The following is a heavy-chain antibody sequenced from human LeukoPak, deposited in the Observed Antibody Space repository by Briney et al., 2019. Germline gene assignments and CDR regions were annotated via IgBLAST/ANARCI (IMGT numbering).Heavy chain of an antibody. CDR2: IYTSGST. D-gene: IGHD2-8*02. CDR1: GGSISRNNYY. V-gene: IGHV4-61*02. J-gene: IGHJ4*01. CDR3: ARDSMRWRRRGFDY. Sequence: SETMSLTCTVSGGSISRNNYYWSWIRQPAVKGLEWIGRIYTSGSTNYNPSLKSRVTISLDESKNQFSLKVRSVTAADTAVYYCARDSMRWRRRGFDYWGHGTLVTVSS.